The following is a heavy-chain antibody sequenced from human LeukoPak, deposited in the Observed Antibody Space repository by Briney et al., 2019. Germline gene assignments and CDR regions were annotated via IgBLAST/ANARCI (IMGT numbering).Heavy chain of an antibody. CDR1: GFTFSSYS. CDR3: AKDDVPAFGTGYMDA. Sequence: GGSLRLSCAASGFTFSSYSMNWVRQAPGKELEWVSSISSSSSYIYYADSVKGRFTISRDNSKNTLYLQVNSLRAEDTALYYCAKDDVPAFGTGYMDAWGKGTTVIVSS. CDR2: ISSSSSYI. J-gene: IGHJ6*03. D-gene: IGHD2-2*01. V-gene: IGHV3-21*04.